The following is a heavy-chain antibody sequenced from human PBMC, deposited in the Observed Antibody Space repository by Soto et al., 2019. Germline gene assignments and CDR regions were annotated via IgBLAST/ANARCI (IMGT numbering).Heavy chain of an antibody. CDR1: GGSISSYY. CDR3: ARDLRLGYFDY. V-gene: IGHV4-59*12. J-gene: IGHJ4*02. Sequence: SETLSLTCTVSGGSISSYYWSWIRQPPGKGLEWIGYIYYSGSTNYNPSLKSRVTISVDTSKNQFSLKLSSVTAADTAVYYCARDLRLGYFDYWGQGTLVTVS. CDR2: IYYSGST. D-gene: IGHD3-16*01.